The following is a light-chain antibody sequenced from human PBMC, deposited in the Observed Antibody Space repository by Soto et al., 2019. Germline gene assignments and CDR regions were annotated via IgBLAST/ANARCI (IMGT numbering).Light chain of an antibody. CDR2: DVS. V-gene: IGKV1-5*01. CDR3: QQYNSAYT. CDR1: QSISSW. Sequence: DIQMTQSPSTLSASVGDRVTITCRASQSISSWLAWYQQKPGKAPKLLIYDVSTLQSGVPSRFSGSGSGTEFTFTISSVQADDFATYYCQQYNSAYTFGQGTKLEI. J-gene: IGKJ2*01.